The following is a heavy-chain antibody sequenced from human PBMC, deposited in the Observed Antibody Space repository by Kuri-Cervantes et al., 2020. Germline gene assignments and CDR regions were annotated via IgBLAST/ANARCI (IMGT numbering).Heavy chain of an antibody. Sequence: SGPTLVKPTQPLTLTCTFSGFSLSTSGVGVGWIRQPPGKALEWLALIYWDDETRYIPSLKRRLTITKDTSKYQVVLTITNMDPVDTATYYCAHRLLRFGHGDYDGRSGAGADNIWGQGTMVTVSS. CDR3: AHRLLRFGHGDYDGRSGAGADNI. CDR2: IYWDDET. J-gene: IGHJ3*02. CDR1: GFSLSTSGVG. D-gene: IGHD4-17*01. V-gene: IGHV2-5*02.